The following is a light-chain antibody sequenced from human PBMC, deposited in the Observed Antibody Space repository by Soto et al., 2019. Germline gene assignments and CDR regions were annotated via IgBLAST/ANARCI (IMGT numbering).Light chain of an antibody. CDR3: QQYSSSVVYT. J-gene: IGKJ2*01. CDR1: QSVRNNF. CDR2: GAS. Sequence: EFVLTQSPGSMSLSPGESATLSCRASQSVRNNFLAWYQQILGQAPRLLIYGASTRATGVPDRFSGSGSGTDFTLTISRLEPEDFAVYFCQQYSSSVVYTFGQGTKLEIK. V-gene: IGKV3-20*01.